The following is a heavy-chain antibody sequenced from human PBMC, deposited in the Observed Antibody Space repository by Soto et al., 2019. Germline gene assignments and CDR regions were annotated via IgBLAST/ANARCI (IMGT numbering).Heavy chain of an antibody. CDR1: GFTFSSYG. D-gene: IGHD3-10*01. V-gene: IGHV3-30*18. J-gene: IGHJ4*02. CDR3: AKDFEGFGELSPGFDY. Sequence: GGSLRLSCAASGFTFSSYGMHWVRQAPGKGLEWVAVISYDGSNKYYADSVKGRFTISRDNSKNTLYLQMNSLRAEDTAVYYCAKDFEGFGELSPGFDYWGQGTLVTVSS. CDR2: ISYDGSNK.